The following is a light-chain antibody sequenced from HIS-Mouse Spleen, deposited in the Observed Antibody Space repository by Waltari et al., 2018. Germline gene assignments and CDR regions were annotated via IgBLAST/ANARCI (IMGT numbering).Light chain of an antibody. CDR1: SSDVGGYNY. CDR3: SSYAGSNNFVV. CDR2: EVS. V-gene: IGLV2-8*01. J-gene: IGLJ2*01. Sequence: QSALTQPPSASGSPGQSVTIPCPGPSSDVGGYNYVPWYQQHPGKAPKLMIYEVSKRPSGVPDRFSGSKSGNTASLTVSGLQAEDEADYYCSSYAGSNNFVVFGGGTKLTVL.